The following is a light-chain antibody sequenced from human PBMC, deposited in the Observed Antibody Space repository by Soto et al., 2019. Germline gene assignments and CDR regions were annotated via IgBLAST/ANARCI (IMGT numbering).Light chain of an antibody. Sequence: DIHMTQSPSTLSASVGYIFTITCRASQSIGSWLAWYQQKQGKAPKLLIYDASSLESGVPSRLRGSGLATDLTITINTLKTEDFAVYLCQQTYMVTYTFGQGTKVDIK. CDR3: QQTYMVTYT. CDR1: QSIGSW. V-gene: IGKV1-5*01. J-gene: IGKJ2*01. CDR2: DAS.